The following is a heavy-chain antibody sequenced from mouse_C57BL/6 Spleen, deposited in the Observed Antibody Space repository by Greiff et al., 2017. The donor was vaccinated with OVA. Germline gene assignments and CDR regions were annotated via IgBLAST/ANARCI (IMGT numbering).Heavy chain of an antibody. Sequence: VQLQQPGAELVKPGASVKLSCKASGYTFTSYWMHWVKQRPGRGLEWIGRIDPNSGGTKYNEKFKSKATLTVDKPSSTAYMQLSSLTSEDSAVYYGAKENPIYYYGSSYRYAMDYWGQGTSVTVSS. J-gene: IGHJ4*01. CDR1: GYTFTSYW. CDR3: AKENPIYYYGSSYRYAMDY. V-gene: IGHV1-72*01. D-gene: IGHD1-1*01. CDR2: IDPNSGGT.